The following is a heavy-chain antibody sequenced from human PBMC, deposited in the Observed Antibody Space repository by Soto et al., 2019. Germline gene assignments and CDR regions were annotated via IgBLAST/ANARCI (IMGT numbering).Heavy chain of an antibody. CDR1: GYSFTSYW. J-gene: IGHJ4*02. D-gene: IGHD6-19*01. CDR2: IYPGDSDT. CDR3: AGPPGIAVAGYYFDC. Sequence: GASLKISCKGSGYSFTSYWIGWVRQMPGKGLEWMGIIYPGDSDTRYSPSFQGQVTISADKSISTAYLQWSSLKASDTAMYYCAGPPGIAVAGYYFDCWGQGTLFTVSS. V-gene: IGHV5-51*01.